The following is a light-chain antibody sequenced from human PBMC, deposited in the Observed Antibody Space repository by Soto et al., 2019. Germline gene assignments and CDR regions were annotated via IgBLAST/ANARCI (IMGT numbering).Light chain of an antibody. CDR3: SSYAGFNTVI. J-gene: IGLJ2*01. CDR1: SSDVGSYNL. Sequence: QSALTQPASVSGSPGQSITISCTGTSSDVGSYNLVSWYQQHPGKAPKLMISAVTKRPAGVSSRFSGSKSGNTASLTISGLQAEDEADYYCSSYAGFNTVIFGGGTTLTVL. V-gene: IGLV2-23*02. CDR2: AVT.